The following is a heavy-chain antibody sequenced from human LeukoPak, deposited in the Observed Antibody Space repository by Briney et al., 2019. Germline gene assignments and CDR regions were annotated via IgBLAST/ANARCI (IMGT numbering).Heavy chain of an antibody. V-gene: IGHV3-21*04. Sequence: GGSLRLSCAASGFTFRSYSMNWVRQAPGKGLEWVSSISSSSRYIYYADSVKGRFTISRDNSKNTLYLQMNSLRAEDAAVYYCARDLSSGSYLFDYWGQGTLVTVSS. CDR2: ISSSSRYI. D-gene: IGHD3-10*01. CDR3: ARDLSSGSYLFDY. J-gene: IGHJ4*02. CDR1: GFTFRSYS.